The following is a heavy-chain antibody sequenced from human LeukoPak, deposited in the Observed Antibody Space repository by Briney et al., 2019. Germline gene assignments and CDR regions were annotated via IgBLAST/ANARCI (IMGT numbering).Heavy chain of an antibody. CDR3: TTGIAGVSAVWGY. D-gene: IGHD6-13*01. V-gene: IGHV3-30*04. J-gene: IGHJ4*02. CDR2: ISYDGSSK. Sequence: PGRSLRLSCAASEFTFSNYLMHWVRQAPGKGLEWVAVISYDGSSKYYADSVKGRFTISRDNSKNTLFLQMNSLRAEDTAVYYCTTGIAGVSAVWGYWGQGTLVTVSS. CDR1: EFTFSNYL.